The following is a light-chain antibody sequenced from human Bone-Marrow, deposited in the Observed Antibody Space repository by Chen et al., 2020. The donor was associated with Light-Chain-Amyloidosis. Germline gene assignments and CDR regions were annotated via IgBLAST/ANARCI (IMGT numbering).Light chain of an antibody. J-gene: IGKJ5*01. V-gene: IGKV3-20*01. CDR2: GPS. Sequence: IVLTQSPGTLSWSPGETATLSCRDSQSITASYFAWYHQKPGQAPRLLMFGPSNRATGIPDRFSGSGSGADFTLTISRLEPEDFAVYYGQHFVPSAPVTFGQGTRLEIK. CDR1: QSITASY. CDR3: QHFVPSAPVT.